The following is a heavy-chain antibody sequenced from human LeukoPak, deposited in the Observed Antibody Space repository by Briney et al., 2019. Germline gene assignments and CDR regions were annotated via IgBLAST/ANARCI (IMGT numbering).Heavy chain of an antibody. CDR1: GYTFTDYF. D-gene: IGHD5-24*01. Sequence: ASVKVSCKASGYTFTDYFMHWVRQAPGQGLEWMGWITPNSGANYAQNFQGRVTMTRDTSISTAYMELRGLRSGDSAVYYCARDRYGAGFAHLDSWGQGTLVTVSS. V-gene: IGHV1-2*02. CDR3: ARDRYGAGFAHLDS. J-gene: IGHJ4*02. CDR2: ITPNSGA.